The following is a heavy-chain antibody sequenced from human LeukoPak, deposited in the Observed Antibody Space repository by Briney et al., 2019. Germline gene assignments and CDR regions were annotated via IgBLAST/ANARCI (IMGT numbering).Heavy chain of an antibody. CDR2: SSSSGSTI. D-gene: IGHD6-6*01. V-gene: IGHV3-11*01. CDR3: AREPHVAARPFDS. Sequence: PGGSLRLSCAASGFTFSDYYMSWIRQAPGKGLEWVSYSSSSGSTIYYADSVKGRFTISRDNAKNSLYLQMNSLRAEDTAVYYCAREPHVAARPFDSWGQGTLVTVSS. J-gene: IGHJ4*02. CDR1: GFTFSDYY.